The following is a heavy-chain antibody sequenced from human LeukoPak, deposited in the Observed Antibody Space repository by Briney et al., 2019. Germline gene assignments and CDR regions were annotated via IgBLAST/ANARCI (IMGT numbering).Heavy chain of an antibody. Sequence: PGGSLRLSCAASGFTFSDYSMNWVRQAPGKGLEWVGFIRSKAYGGTTEYAASVKGRFTISRDDSKSIAYLQMNSLKTEDTAVYYCTSIAGANHFDWLLRWYYWGQGTLVTVSS. CDR1: GFTFSDYS. D-gene: IGHD3-9*01. V-gene: IGHV3-49*04. CDR2: IRSKAYGGTT. CDR3: TSIAGANHFDWLLRWYY. J-gene: IGHJ4*02.